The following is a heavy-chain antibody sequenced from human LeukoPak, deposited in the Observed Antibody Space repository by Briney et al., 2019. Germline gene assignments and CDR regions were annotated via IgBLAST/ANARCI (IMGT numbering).Heavy chain of an antibody. Sequence: GESLQISCKGSGYSFTSYLIGWVRQMPVKGLEWMGIIYPGDSDTRYSPSFQGQVTISADKSISTAYLQWSSLKASDTAMYYCARLAVPAAIPVESYYYYGMDVWGQGTTVTVSS. D-gene: IGHD2-2*02. CDR1: GYSFTSYL. CDR3: ARLAVPAAIPVESYYYYGMDV. J-gene: IGHJ6*02. CDR2: IYPGDSDT. V-gene: IGHV5-51*01.